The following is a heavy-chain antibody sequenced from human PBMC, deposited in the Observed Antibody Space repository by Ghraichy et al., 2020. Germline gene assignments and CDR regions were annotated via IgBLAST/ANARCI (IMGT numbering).Heavy chain of an antibody. V-gene: IGHV4-31*03. J-gene: IGHJ4*02. CDR3: ARVSKNMVRGVIDY. Sequence: SETLSLTCTVSGGSINSGSHYWSWIRQHPGKGLEWIGYIYYSGSTYYNPSLKSRLTISLDTSKNQFSLKLSSVTAADTAVYYCARVSKNMVRGVIDYWGQGTLVTVSS. D-gene: IGHD3-10*01. CDR2: IYYSGST. CDR1: GGSINSGSHY.